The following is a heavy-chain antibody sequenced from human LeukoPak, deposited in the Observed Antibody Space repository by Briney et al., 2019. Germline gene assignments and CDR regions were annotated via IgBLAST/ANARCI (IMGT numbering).Heavy chain of an antibody. J-gene: IGHJ4*02. CDR3: ARLDYGEDLDY. V-gene: IGHV1-2*06. Sequence: ASVKLSCKASGYTFTGYYMHWVRQAPGQGLEWMGRINPNSGGTNYAQKFQGRVTMTRDTSISTAYMELSRLRSDDTAVYYCARLDYGEDLDYWGQGTLVTVSS. D-gene: IGHD4-17*01. CDR2: INPNSGGT. CDR1: GYTFTGYY.